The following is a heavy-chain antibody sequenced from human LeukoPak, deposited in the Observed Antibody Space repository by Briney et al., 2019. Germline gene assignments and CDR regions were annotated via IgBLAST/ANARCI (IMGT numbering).Heavy chain of an antibody. J-gene: IGHJ3*01. V-gene: IGHV4-59*08. Sequence: SETLSLTCTVSGVSISRYYWSWVRQPPGKGLEWIGYVYYSGSTNYNPSLKSRLTISVDTSKNQFSLTLSSVTAADTAVYYCVAYGGFRAFDVWGQGTMVTVSS. D-gene: IGHD4-17*01. CDR3: VAYGGFRAFDV. CDR1: GVSISRYY. CDR2: VYYSGST.